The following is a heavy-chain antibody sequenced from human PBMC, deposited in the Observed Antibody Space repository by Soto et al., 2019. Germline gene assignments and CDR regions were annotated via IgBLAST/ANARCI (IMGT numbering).Heavy chain of an antibody. CDR3: ARAVNCSGGSCYSDAFDI. V-gene: IGHV1-69*06. CDR1: GGTFGNYA. D-gene: IGHD2-15*01. J-gene: IGHJ3*02. CDR2: IIPVFDTA. Sequence: SVKVSCKASGGTFGNYAIIWVRQAPGQGLEWMGGIIPVFDTAKSARKFQGRVTIAADKSTTTAHLELSGLRSEDTAVYYCARAVNCSGGSCYSDAFDIWGQGTMVTV.